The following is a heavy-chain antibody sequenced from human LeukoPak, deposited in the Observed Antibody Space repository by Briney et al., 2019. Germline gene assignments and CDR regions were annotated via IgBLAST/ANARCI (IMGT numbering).Heavy chain of an antibody. J-gene: IGHJ6*03. Sequence: PSETLSLTCAVYGGSFSGYYWSWIRQPPGKGLEWIGEINHSGGTNYNPSLKSRVTISVDTSKNQFSLKLSSVTAADTAVYYCARVNVASGQQLAQMYYYYYYMDVWGKGTTVTISS. CDR3: ARVNVASGQQLAQMYYYYYYMDV. CDR2: INHSGGT. V-gene: IGHV4-34*01. D-gene: IGHD6-13*01. CDR1: GGSFSGYY.